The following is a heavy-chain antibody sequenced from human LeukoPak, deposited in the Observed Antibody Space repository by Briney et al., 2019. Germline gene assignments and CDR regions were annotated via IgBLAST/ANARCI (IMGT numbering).Heavy chain of an antibody. D-gene: IGHD3-22*01. CDR2: INWNGGST. V-gene: IGHV3-20*04. Sequence: PGGSLRLSCAASGFTFDDYGMSWVRQAPGKGLEWVSGINWNGGSTGYADSVKGRFTISRDNAKNSLYLQMNSLRAEDTALYYCARDKTYDSSGYPAVGDYWGQGTLVIVSS. CDR1: GFTFDDYG. CDR3: ARDKTYDSSGYPAVGDY. J-gene: IGHJ4*02.